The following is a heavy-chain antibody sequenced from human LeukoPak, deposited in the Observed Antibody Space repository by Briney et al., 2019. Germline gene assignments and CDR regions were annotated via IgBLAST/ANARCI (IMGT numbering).Heavy chain of an antibody. J-gene: IGHJ5*02. Sequence: LETLSLTCTVSGASVSAHYWSWIRQSPRNGLEWLGYISSGGSINDESSLESRVTISVDTSKNQVSLILTSVTTADTAIYFCARGHYDLGPWGQGILVTVSS. CDR1: GASVSAHY. CDR3: ARGHYDLGP. CDR2: ISSGGSI. D-gene: IGHD5-12*01. V-gene: IGHV4-59*02.